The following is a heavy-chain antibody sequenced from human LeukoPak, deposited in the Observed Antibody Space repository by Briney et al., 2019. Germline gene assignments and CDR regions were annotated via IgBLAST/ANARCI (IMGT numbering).Heavy chain of an antibody. Sequence: GGSLRLSCAASGFTFRSSEMNWVRQAPGKGLEWVSYTSDGGKTKYYADSVKGRFTISRDNAKNSLYLQMNSLRAEDTAIYYCATYRQVLLPFESWGQGTLVTVSS. D-gene: IGHD2-8*02. V-gene: IGHV3-48*03. CDR2: TSDGGKTK. CDR3: ATYRQVLLPFES. CDR1: GFTFRSSE. J-gene: IGHJ4*02.